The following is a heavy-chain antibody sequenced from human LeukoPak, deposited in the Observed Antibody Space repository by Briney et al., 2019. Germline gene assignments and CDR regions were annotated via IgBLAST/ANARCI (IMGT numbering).Heavy chain of an antibody. CDR2: MRSKTQNYAT. J-gene: IGHJ4*02. CDR1: GFTFSDSG. V-gene: IGHV3-73*01. CDR3: ARGSAGYDY. Sequence: PGGSLRLSCAASGFTFSDSGMHWVRQAPGKGLEWVGRMRSKTQNYATAYAASVKGRFTISRDDSKNTAFLQMNSLRAEDTAVYYCARGSAGYDYWGQGTLVTVSS. D-gene: IGHD6-13*01.